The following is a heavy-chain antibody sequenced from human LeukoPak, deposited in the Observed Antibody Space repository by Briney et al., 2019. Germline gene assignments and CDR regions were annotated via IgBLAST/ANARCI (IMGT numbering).Heavy chain of an antibody. J-gene: IGHJ5*02. CDR1: GGSISSYY. Sequence: PSETLSLTCTVSGGSISSYYWSWIRQPPGKGLEWIGYIYYSGSTNYNPSLESPVTISVDTSKNQFSLKLSSVTAADTAVYYCARTGTTNWFDPWGQGTLVTVSS. V-gene: IGHV4-59*01. CDR2: IYYSGST. D-gene: IGHD1-7*01. CDR3: ARTGTTNWFDP.